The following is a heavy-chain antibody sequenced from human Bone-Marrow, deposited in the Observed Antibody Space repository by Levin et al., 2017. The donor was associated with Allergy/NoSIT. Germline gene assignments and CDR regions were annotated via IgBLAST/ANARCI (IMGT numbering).Heavy chain of an antibody. Sequence: GGSLRLSCAASGFTFSNAWMSWVRQAPGKGLEWVGRIKSKTDGGTTDYAAPVKGRFTISRDDSKNTLYLQMNSLKTEDTAVYYCTTGYIVVVPAAMPGFDYWGQGTLVTVSS. V-gene: IGHV3-15*01. J-gene: IGHJ4*02. CDR2: IKSKTDGGTT. CDR3: TTGYIVVVPAAMPGFDY. D-gene: IGHD2-2*01. CDR1: GFTFSNAW.